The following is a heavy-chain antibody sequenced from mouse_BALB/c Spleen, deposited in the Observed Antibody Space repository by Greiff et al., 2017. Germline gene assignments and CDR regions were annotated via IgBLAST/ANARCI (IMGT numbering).Heavy chain of an antibody. D-gene: IGHD2-1*01. CDR2: IDPANGNT. CDR3: ARLGGNFPWFAY. CDR1: GFNIKDTY. V-gene: IGHV14-3*02. Sequence: EVQLVESGAELVKPGASVKLSCTASGFNIKDTYMHWVKQRPEQGLEWIGRIDPANGNTKYDPKFQGKATITADTSSNTAYLQLSSLTSEDTAVYYCARLGGNFPWFAYWGQGTLVTVSA. J-gene: IGHJ3*01.